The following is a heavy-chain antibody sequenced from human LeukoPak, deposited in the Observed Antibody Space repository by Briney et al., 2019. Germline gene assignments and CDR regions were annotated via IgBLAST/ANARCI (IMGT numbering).Heavy chain of an antibody. D-gene: IGHD3-22*01. J-gene: IGHJ5*02. CDR2: ISWNSGSI. CDR1: GFTFDDYA. V-gene: IGHV3-9*01. Sequence: GRSLRLSCAASGFTFDDYAMHWVRQAPGKGLEWVSGISWNSGSIGYADSVKGRFTISRDNAKNSLYLQMNSLRAEDTALYYCAKGQSSGYSLAWFDPWAREPWSPSPQ. CDR3: AKGQSSGYSLAWFDP.